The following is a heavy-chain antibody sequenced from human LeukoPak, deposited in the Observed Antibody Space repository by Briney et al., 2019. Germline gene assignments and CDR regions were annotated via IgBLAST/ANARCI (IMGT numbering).Heavy chain of an antibody. J-gene: IGHJ1*01. CDR3: ARGASGYSYG. CDR2: IYYSGST. D-gene: IGHD5-18*01. Sequence: ETLCLTCTVSGGSISSYYWSWIRQPPGKGLEWIGYIYYSGSTNYNPSLKSRVTISIDTSKNQFSLNLSSVTAADTAVYYCARGASGYSYGWGQGTVDPVSS. CDR1: GGSISSYY. V-gene: IGHV4-59*01.